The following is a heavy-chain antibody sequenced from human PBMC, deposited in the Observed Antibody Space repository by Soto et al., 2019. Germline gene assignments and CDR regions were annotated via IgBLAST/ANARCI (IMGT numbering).Heavy chain of an antibody. J-gene: IGHJ5*02. D-gene: IGHD4-17*01. CDR1: GYTFSDYY. CDR2: INPKSGDT. V-gene: IGHV1-2*04. CDR3: AIVKDADYRNWFDH. Sequence: GASVKVSCKASGYTFSDYYMHWVRQAPGQGLEWMGWINPKSGDTSYAQKFQGWVTMTRDTSISTVYMELSRLSSDDTAVYYCAIVKDADYRNWFDHWGQGTLVTVSS.